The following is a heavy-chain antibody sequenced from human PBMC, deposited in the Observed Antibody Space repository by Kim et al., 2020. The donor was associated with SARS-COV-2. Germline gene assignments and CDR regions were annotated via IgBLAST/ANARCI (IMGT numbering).Heavy chain of an antibody. J-gene: IGHJ6*02. CDR2: ISYDGSNK. V-gene: IGHV3-30*18. D-gene: IGHD6-19*01. CDR3: AKASSREQWLVKG. Sequence: GSLRLSCAASGFTFSSYGMHWVRQAPGKGLDWVALISYDGSNKYYADSVKGRFTISRDNSKSTLYLQMNNLTSEDTAVYYCAKASSREQWLVKGWGQGTTVSVSS. CDR1: GFTFSSYG.